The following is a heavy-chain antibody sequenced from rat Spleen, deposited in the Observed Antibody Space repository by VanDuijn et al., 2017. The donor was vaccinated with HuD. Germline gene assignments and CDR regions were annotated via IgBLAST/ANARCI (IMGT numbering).Heavy chain of an antibody. CDR1: GFTFSNYY. J-gene: IGHJ1*01. Sequence: EVQLVESGGGLVQPGRSMKLSCTVSGFTFSNYYMAWVRQAPTKGLEWVASISSGGDSIYYRDSVKGRFTISRDSAESTLYLQMDSPRSEDTATYYCARHAGDYGSYFDYWGPGTMVAVSS. V-gene: IGHV5-25*01. D-gene: IGHD1-3*01. CDR2: ISSGGDSI. CDR3: ARHAGDYGSYFDY.